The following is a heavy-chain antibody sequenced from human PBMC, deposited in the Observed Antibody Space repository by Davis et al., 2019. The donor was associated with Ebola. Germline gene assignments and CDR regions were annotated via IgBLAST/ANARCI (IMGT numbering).Heavy chain of an antibody. CDR1: GFALDDYA. J-gene: IGHJ4*02. Sequence: SLKISCTASGFALDDYAMHWVRQAPGKGLEWVSGVLRESGSIGYLDSVRGRFTISRDHATNSLYLQMNSLAVEDTAVYYCSKGNKNLLYYDTGLDFWGQGTLVTVSS. CDR3: SKGNKNLLYYDTGLDF. CDR2: VLRESGSI. V-gene: IGHV3-9*01. D-gene: IGHD3-22*01.